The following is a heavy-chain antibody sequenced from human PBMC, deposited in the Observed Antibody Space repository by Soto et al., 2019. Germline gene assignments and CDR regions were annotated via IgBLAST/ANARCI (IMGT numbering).Heavy chain of an antibody. J-gene: IGHJ3*02. CDR2: IKQDGSEK. Sequence: EVQLVESGGGLVQPGGSLRLSCAASGFTFSSYWMSWVRQAPGKGLEWVANIKQDGSEKYYVDSVKGRFTISRDNAKNSLYLQMNSLRAEDTAVYYCARDPTVTTQAYAFDIWGQGTMVTVSS. V-gene: IGHV3-7*01. CDR3: ARDPTVTTQAYAFDI. D-gene: IGHD4-17*01. CDR1: GFTFSSYW.